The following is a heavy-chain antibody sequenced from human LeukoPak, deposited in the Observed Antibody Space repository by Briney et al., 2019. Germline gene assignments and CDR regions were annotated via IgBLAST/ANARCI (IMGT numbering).Heavy chain of an antibody. CDR1: GFTVSSNY. Sequence: GGSLRLSCAASGFTVSSNYMSWVRRAPGKGLEWVSVIYSGGSTYYADSVKGRFTISRDNSKNTLYLQMNSLRAEDTAVYYCARDSFGVTTLESYYGMDVWGQGTTVTVSS. V-gene: IGHV3-66*01. D-gene: IGHD4-17*01. CDR3: ARDSFGVTTLESYYGMDV. CDR2: IYSGGST. J-gene: IGHJ6*02.